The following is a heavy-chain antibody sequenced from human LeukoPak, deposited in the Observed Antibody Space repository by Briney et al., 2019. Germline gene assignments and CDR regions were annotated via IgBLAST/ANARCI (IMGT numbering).Heavy chain of an antibody. V-gene: IGHV4-59*01. CDR2: IYYSGST. D-gene: IGHD6-19*01. Sequence: PSETLSLTCTVSGGSISSYYWSLIRQPPGKGLEWIGYIYYSGSTNYNPSLKSRVTISVDTSKNQFSLKLSSVTAADTAVYYCVRVESSGWYYYGMDVWGQGTTVTVSS. J-gene: IGHJ6*02. CDR3: VRVESSGWYYYGMDV. CDR1: GGSISSYY.